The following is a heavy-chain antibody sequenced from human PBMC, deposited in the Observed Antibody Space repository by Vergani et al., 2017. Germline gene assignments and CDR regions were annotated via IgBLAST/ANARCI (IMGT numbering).Heavy chain of an antibody. CDR1: GFSFRGHG. V-gene: IGHV3-30*18. J-gene: IGHJ4*02. CDR2: ISYDGDRI. Sequence: QVHLVESGGGVVQPGRSLTLSCVASGFSFRGHGMHWVRQAPGKGLEWVAMISYDGDRIDYGDFAKGRFTIVRDSSKTVYLQMNSLRVEDTAMYFCAKDLSHCSAYPHFDSRGQGTLVTVSS. CDR3: AKDLSHCSAYPHFDS. D-gene: IGHD3-10*02.